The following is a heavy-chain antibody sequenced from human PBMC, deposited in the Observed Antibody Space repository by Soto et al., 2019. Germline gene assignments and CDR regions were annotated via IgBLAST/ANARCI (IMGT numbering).Heavy chain of an antibody. CDR2: ISGSGDYT. CDR3: ANHGGFDI. J-gene: IGHJ3*02. Sequence: EVQLLESGGGLVQPGGSPRLSCAASGFTFSTSGMSWVRQAPGKGLEWVSSISGSGDYTNYADSVKGRFTISRDNSKNTLYLHINSLTAEDTAVYYCANHGGFDIWGQGTMVAVSS. CDR1: GFTFSTSG. D-gene: IGHD4-17*01. V-gene: IGHV3-23*01.